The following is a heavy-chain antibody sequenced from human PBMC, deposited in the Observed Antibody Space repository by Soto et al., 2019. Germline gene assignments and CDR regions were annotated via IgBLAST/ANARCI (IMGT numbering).Heavy chain of an antibody. J-gene: IGHJ6*02. CDR3: AKGLRYSYGYSDYYYGMDV. D-gene: IGHD5-18*01. Sequence: SLRLSCAASGFTFSSYGMHWVRQAPGKGLEWVAVISYDGSNKYYADSVKGRFTISRDNSKNTLYLQMNSLRAEDTAVYYCAKGLRYSYGYSDYYYGMDVWGQGTTVTVSS. CDR2: ISYDGSNK. V-gene: IGHV3-30*18. CDR1: GFTFSSYG.